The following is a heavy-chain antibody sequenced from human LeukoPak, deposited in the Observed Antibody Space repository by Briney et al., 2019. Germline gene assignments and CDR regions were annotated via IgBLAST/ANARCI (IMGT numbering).Heavy chain of an antibody. V-gene: IGHV4-59*08. CDR1: GGSISSYY. Sequence: PSETLSLTCTVSGGSISSYYWSWIRQPPGKGLEWIGYIYYSGSTNYNPPLKSRVTISVDTSKNQFSLKLSSVTAADTAVYYCARHLSSSYSNWFDPWGQGTLVTVSS. D-gene: IGHD6-13*01. J-gene: IGHJ5*02. CDR2: IYYSGST. CDR3: ARHLSSSYSNWFDP.